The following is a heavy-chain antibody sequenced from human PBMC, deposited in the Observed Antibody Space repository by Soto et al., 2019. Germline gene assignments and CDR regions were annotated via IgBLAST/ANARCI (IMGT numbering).Heavy chain of an antibody. V-gene: IGHV5-51*01. CDR1: GYDFTFYW. J-gene: IGHJ3*02. D-gene: IGHD3-16*01. CDR3: ARHQGEQSAFGI. Sequence: GESLKISCEASGYDFTFYWIGWVRQLPGKGLEWMGIIYPDDSDTRYSPSFQGQVTISADKSITTAFLQWSSLEASDTGMYYCARHQGEQSAFGIWGQGTMVTVSS. CDR2: IYPDDSDT.